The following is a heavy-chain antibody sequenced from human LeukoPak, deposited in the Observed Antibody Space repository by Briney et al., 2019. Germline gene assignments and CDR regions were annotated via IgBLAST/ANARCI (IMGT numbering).Heavy chain of an antibody. D-gene: IGHD6-19*01. CDR1: GYTFTSYG. J-gene: IGHJ4*02. CDR3: AKSLRNGSGWASDY. V-gene: IGHV1-18*01. Sequence: ASVKVSCKASGYTFTSYGISWVRQAPGQGLEWMGWISAYNGNTNYAQKLQGRVTMTTDTSTSTAYMELRSLRTEDTAVYYCAKSLRNGSGWASDYWGQGTLVTVSS. CDR2: ISAYNGNT.